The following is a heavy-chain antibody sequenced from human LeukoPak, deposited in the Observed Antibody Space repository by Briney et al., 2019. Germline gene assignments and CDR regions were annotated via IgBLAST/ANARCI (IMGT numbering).Heavy chain of an antibody. CDR2: IIPIFGTA. CDR1: GGTFSSYA. J-gene: IGHJ4*02. CDR3: AKAVPPQWELPPLDY. V-gene: IGHV1-69*05. D-gene: IGHD1-26*01. Sequence: SVKVSCKASGGTFSSYAISWVRQAPGQGLEWMGGIIPIFGTANYAQKFQGRVTITTDESTSTAYMELSSLRAEDTAVYYCAKAVPPQWELPPLDYWGQGTLVTVSS.